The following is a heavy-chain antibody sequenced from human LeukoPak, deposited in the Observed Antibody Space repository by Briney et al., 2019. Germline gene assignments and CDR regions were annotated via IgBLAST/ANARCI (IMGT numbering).Heavy chain of an antibody. D-gene: IGHD3-9*01. J-gene: IGHJ5*02. CDR1: GYTFTSYG. CDR2: ISAYNGNT. V-gene: IGHV1-18*01. Sequence: GASVKVSCKASGYTFTSYGISWVRQAPGQGLEWMGWISAYNGNTNYAQKLQGRVTMTTDTSTSTAHMELRSLRSDDTAVYYCARVRLGYDILTGLRRTNWFDPWGQGTLVTVSS. CDR3: ARVRLGYDILTGLRRTNWFDP.